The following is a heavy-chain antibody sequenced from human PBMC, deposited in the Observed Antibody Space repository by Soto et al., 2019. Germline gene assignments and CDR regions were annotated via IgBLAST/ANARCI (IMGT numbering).Heavy chain of an antibody. D-gene: IGHD3-16*01. V-gene: IGHV3-23*01. CDR1: GITFNDYA. Sequence: PGGSLRRSCVASGITFNDYAMTWVRQAPGKGLEWVSGITSGGGSTSYADSVKGRFTISRDNSNNTLYLQMNSLRAEDTPVYYCARDGFGGGLSHLDYWAQGTLVTVSS. CDR3: ARDGFGGGLSHLDY. CDR2: ITSGGGST. J-gene: IGHJ4*02.